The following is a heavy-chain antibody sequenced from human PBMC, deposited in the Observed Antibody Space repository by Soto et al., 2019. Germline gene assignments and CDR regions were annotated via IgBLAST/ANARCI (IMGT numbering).Heavy chain of an antibody. Sequence: QVQLVQSGAEVKKPGASVKVSCKASGYTFTSYGISWVRQAPGQGLEWMGWISAYNGNTNHAQKLQGRVTMTTDTSTSTAHMELRSLRSDATAVYYCARDNGSGWFVYNWYFDLWGRGTLVTVSS. J-gene: IGHJ2*01. V-gene: IGHV1-18*01. D-gene: IGHD6-19*01. CDR2: ISAYNGNT. CDR1: GYTFTSYG. CDR3: ARDNGSGWFVYNWYFDL.